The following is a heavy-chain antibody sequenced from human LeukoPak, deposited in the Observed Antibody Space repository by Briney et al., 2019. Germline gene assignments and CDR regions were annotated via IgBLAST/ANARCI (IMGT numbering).Heavy chain of an antibody. V-gene: IGHV4-39*01. CDR2: IDYSGST. D-gene: IGHD3-22*01. J-gene: IGHJ5*02. CDR1: GGSIRSSNYY. CDR3: ARRAYYYDSSGYYYNAHNWFDP. Sequence: SETLSLTCTVSGGSIRSSNYYWGWIRQPPGKGLEWIGSIDYSGSTYYKTSLKSRVTISVDTPKNRFSLRLSFVTAADTAVYYCARRAYYYDSSGYYYNAHNWFDPWGQGTLVTVSS.